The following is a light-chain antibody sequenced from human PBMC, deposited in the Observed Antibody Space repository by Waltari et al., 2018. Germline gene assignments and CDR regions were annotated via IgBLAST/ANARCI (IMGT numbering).Light chain of an antibody. Sequence: QSVLTQPPSVSGAPGQKVTFPCTGRPSNIRAGLRVHWYQQLPGTAPKHLIFDNSVRPSGVPDRFSGSKSGTSASLAITGLQAEDEADYYCQSYDRSLSASVFGGGTKLTVL. J-gene: IGLJ3*02. CDR3: QSYDRSLSASV. CDR2: DNS. CDR1: PSNIRAGLR. V-gene: IGLV1-40*01.